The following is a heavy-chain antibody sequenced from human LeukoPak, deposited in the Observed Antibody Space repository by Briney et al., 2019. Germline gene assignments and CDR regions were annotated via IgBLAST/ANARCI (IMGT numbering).Heavy chain of an antibody. J-gene: IGHJ4*02. CDR1: GFPLSYYV. Sequence: GGSLRLSCGASGFPLSYYVMTWVRQGPGRGVEWVSAISGGGDYTLYADAVKGRYTTSRDNSKNTLFLQMRSLRAEDTAVYYCAKNYGVARPYYDYWGQGILVTVSS. D-gene: IGHD4-17*01. V-gene: IGHV3-23*01. CDR2: ISGGGDYT. CDR3: AKNYGVARPYYDY.